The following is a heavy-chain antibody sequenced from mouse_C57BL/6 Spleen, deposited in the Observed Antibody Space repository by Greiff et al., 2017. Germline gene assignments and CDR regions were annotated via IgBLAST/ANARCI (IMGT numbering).Heavy chain of an antibody. J-gene: IGHJ3*01. CDR3: AAYDYDGAVAAY. CDR1: GYTFTDYY. Sequence: DVQLQQSGPELVKPGASVKISCKASGYTFTDYYMNWVKQSHGKSLEWIGDINPNNGGTSYNQKFKGKATLTVDKSSSTAYMELRSLTSEDSAVYYCAAYDYDGAVAAYWGQGTLVTVSA. CDR2: INPNNGGT. V-gene: IGHV1-26*01. D-gene: IGHD2-4*01.